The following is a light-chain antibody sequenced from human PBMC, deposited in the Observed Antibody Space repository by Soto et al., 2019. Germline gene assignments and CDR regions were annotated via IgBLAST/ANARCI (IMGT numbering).Light chain of an antibody. CDR2: GNS. CDR3: QSYYSRLSAGV. V-gene: IGLV1-40*01. Sequence: QSVLTQPPSVSGAPGQRVTISCTGSSCNIGAGYDVHWYQQLPGTAPKLLIYGNSNRPSGVPDRFSGSKSGNSASLAITGLQAWDEADYYCQSYYSRLSAGVFGGGTQVNVL. J-gene: IGLJ2*01. CDR1: SCNIGAGYD.